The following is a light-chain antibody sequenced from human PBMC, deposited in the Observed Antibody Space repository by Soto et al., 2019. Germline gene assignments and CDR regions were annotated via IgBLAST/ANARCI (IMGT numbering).Light chain of an antibody. J-gene: IGKJ3*01. CDR1: QGISSS. CDR3: QQLNSYPRT. CDR2: AAS. Sequence: DIQLTQSPSFLSASVGDRVTITCRASQGISSSLAWYQQKPGTAPKLLIYAASTLQSGVPSRFSGRGSGTDFTLTISSLQPEDFATYYCQQLNSYPRTFGPWTKVDIK. V-gene: IGKV1-9*01.